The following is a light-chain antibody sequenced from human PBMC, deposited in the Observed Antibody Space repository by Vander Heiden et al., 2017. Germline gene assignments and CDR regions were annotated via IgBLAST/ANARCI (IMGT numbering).Light chain of an antibody. V-gene: IGLV2-14*03. CDR1: SSDVGGHNY. CDR2: NVN. Sequence: QSALTQPASGSGAPGQSITSSRTRTSSDVGGHNYVSWYQQHPGKAPKLMIYNVNNRPSGVVNRFSGSKSGNTASLTISGLQAEDEADYYCSSYTSSSTYVFGTGTKVTVL. CDR3: SSYTSSSTYV. J-gene: IGLJ1*01.